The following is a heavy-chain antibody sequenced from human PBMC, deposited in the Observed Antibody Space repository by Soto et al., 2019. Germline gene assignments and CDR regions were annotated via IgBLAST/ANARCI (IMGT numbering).Heavy chain of an antibody. CDR3: AKSIAAPFFDY. J-gene: IGHJ4*02. V-gene: IGHV4-34*01. D-gene: IGHD6-6*01. CDR1: GGSFSGYY. Sequence: SETLSLTCAVYGGSFSGYYWSWIRQPPGKGLEWIGGINHSGSTNYNPSLKSRVTISVDTSKNQFSLKLSSVTAADTAVYYCAKSIAAPFFDYWGQGTLVTVSS. CDR2: INHSGST.